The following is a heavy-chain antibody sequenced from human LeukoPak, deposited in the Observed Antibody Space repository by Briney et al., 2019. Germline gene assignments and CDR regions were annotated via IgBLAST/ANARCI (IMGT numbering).Heavy chain of an antibody. J-gene: IGHJ6*02. D-gene: IGHD5-18*01. Sequence: GGSLRLSCAASGFTFSSYAMHWVRQAPGKGLEWVAVISYDGSNKYYADSVKGRFTISRDNSKNTLCLQMNSLRAEDTAVYYCARDIQLWSMVYYYGMDVWGQGTTVTVSS. CDR2: ISYDGSNK. V-gene: IGHV3-30-3*01. CDR1: GFTFSSYA. CDR3: ARDIQLWSMVYYYGMDV.